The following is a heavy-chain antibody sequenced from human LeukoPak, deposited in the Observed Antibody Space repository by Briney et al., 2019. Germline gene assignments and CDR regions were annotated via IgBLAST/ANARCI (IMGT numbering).Heavy chain of an antibody. CDR3: ARVGGHSNSHYFYYMDV. V-gene: IGHV4-30-4*08. CDR2: IYYSGST. D-gene: IGHD4-11*01. Sequence: SQTLSLTCTVSGGSSSSGDYYWSWIRQPPGKGLEWIGYIYYSGSTYYNPSLKSRVTISVDTSKNQFSLKLSSVTAADTAVDYCARVGGHSNSHYFYYMDVWGKGTTVTVSS. J-gene: IGHJ6*03. CDR1: GGSSSSGDYY.